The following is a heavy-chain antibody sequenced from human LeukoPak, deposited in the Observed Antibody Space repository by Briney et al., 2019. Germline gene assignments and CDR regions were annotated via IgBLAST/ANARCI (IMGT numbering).Heavy chain of an antibody. CDR2: TSSSSSYI. CDR1: GFTFSSYS. V-gene: IGHV3-21*01. Sequence: GGSLRLSCAASGFTFSSYSMNWVRQAPGKGLEWVSSTSSSSSYIYYADSVKGRFTISRDNSKNTLYLQMNSLRAEDTAVYYCAKDGSSGWYLDYWGQGTLVTVSS. D-gene: IGHD6-19*01. CDR3: AKDGSSGWYLDY. J-gene: IGHJ4*02.